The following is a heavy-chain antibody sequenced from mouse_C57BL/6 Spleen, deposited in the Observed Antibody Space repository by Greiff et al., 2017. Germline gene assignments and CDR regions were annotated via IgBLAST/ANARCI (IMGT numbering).Heavy chain of an antibody. CDR1: GFTFSSYG. Sequence: EVQLVESGGDLVKPGGSLKLSCAASGFTFSSYGMSWVRQTPDKRLEWVATISSGGSYTYYPDSVKGRFTISRDNAKNTLYLQRSSLKSEDTAMYYCARHRANWAFDYWGQGTTLTVSS. CDR2: ISSGGSYT. CDR3: ARHRANWAFDY. J-gene: IGHJ2*01. V-gene: IGHV5-6*01. D-gene: IGHD4-1*01.